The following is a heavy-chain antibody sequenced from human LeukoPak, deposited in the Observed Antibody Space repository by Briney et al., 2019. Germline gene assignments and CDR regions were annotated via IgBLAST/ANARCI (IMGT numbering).Heavy chain of an antibody. CDR2: IYYSGST. Sequence: SETLSLTCTVSGGSISSSSYYWGWIRQPPGKGLEWIGSIYYSGSTYYNPSLRSRVTISVDTSKNQFSLKLSSVTAADTAVYYCARTKTNAKIAAVPYYYYGMDVWGQGTTVTVSS. CDR3: ARTKTNAKIAAVPYYYYGMDV. CDR1: GGSISSSSYY. V-gene: IGHV4-39*07. J-gene: IGHJ6*02. D-gene: IGHD6-13*01.